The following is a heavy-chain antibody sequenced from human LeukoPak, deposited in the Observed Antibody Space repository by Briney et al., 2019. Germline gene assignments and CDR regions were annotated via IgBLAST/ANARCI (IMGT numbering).Heavy chain of an antibody. Sequence: GESLKISCKGSGYSATSYWISWGLQMPGKGLEWMGRIDPSDSYTHYGPSFQGHVTISADKSISTAYLQWSSLKASDTAMYYCASLTTISPGALSSGWSEDYWGQGTLVTVSS. V-gene: IGHV5-10-1*01. J-gene: IGHJ4*02. CDR2: IDPSDSYT. CDR3: ASLTTISPGALSSGWSEDY. CDR1: GYSATSYW. D-gene: IGHD6-19*01.